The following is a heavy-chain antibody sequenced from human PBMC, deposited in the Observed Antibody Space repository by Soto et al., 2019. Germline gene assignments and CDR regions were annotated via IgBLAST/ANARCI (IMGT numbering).Heavy chain of an antibody. CDR2: IYYSGST. D-gene: IGHD3-10*01. V-gene: IGHV4-39*01. J-gene: IGHJ5*02. CDR3: ARHRTPMVRGVIILIGWFDP. CDR1: GGSISSSSYY. Sequence: PSETLSLTCSVSGGSISSSSYYWGWIRQPPGKGLEWIGSIYYSGSTYYNPSLKSRVTISVDTSKNQFSLKLSSVTAADTAVYYCARHRTPMVRGVIILIGWFDPWGQANMVTVSS.